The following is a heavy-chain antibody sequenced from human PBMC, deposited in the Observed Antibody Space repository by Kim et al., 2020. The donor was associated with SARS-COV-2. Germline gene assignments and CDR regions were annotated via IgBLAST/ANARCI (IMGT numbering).Heavy chain of an antibody. CDR1: GGSISSYY. J-gene: IGHJ3*02. Sequence: SETLSLTCTVSGGSISSYYWSWIRQPPGKGLEWIGYIYYSGSTNYNPSLKSRVTISVDTSKNQFSLKLSSVTAADTAVYYCARCGGDCYSSAFDIWGQGTMVTVSS. CDR2: IYYSGST. D-gene: IGHD2-21*02. V-gene: IGHV4-59*01. CDR3: ARCGGDCYSSAFDI.